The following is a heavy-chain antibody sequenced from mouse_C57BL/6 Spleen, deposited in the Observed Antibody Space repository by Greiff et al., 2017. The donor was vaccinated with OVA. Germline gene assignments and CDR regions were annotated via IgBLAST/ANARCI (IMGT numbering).Heavy chain of an antibody. CDR1: GFTFSSYA. CDR3: AREMGDGNSAWFAS. Sequence: EVQGVESGGGLVKPGGSLKLSCAASGFTFSSYAMSWVRQTPEKRLEWVATISDGGSYTYYPDNVKGRCTISRDNATNNLYLQLGHLKSEDTAMNNCAREMGDGNSAWFASWGKGPLFTVPA. V-gene: IGHV5-4*01. CDR2: ISDGGSYT. J-gene: IGHJ3*01. D-gene: IGHD2-1*01.